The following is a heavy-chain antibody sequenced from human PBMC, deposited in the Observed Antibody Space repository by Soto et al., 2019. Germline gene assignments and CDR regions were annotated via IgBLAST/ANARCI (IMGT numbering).Heavy chain of an antibody. CDR1: GGTFSSYA. J-gene: IGHJ3*02. Sequence: SVKVSCKASGGTFSSYAISWVRQAPGQGLEWMGGIIPIFGTANYAQKFQGRVTITADESTSTAYMELSSLRSEDTAVYYCASRVEDIVVQAAFDIWGQGTMVTVSS. V-gene: IGHV1-69*13. D-gene: IGHD2-15*01. CDR3: ASRVEDIVVQAAFDI. CDR2: IIPIFGTA.